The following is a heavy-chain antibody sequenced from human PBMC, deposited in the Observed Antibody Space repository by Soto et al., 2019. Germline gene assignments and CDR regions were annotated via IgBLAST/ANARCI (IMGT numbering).Heavy chain of an antibody. D-gene: IGHD3-3*01. Sequence: GASVKVSCKASGYTFTSYGISWVRQAPGQGLEWMGWISAYNGNTNYAQKLQGRVTMTTDTSTSTAYMELRSLRSDDTAVYYCARWRFLEWLLFSQSYYYYGMDVWGQGTTVTVSS. CDR2: ISAYNGNT. V-gene: IGHV1-18*01. CDR1: GYTFTSYG. CDR3: ARWRFLEWLLFSQSYYYYGMDV. J-gene: IGHJ6*02.